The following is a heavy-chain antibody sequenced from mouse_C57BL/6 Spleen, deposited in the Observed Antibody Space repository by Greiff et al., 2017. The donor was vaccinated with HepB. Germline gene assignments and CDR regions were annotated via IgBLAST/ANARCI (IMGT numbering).Heavy chain of an antibody. CDR3: ARRPHYYGSSSFDY. D-gene: IGHD1-1*01. J-gene: IGHJ2*01. CDR2: INPNNGGT. CDR1: GYTFTDYN. Sequence: VQLQQSGPELVKPGASVKIPCKASGYTFTDYNMDWVKQSHGKSLEWIGDINPNNGGTIYNQKFKGKATLTVDKSSSTAYMELRSLTSEDTAVYYGARRPHYYGSSSFDYWGQGTTLTVSS. V-gene: IGHV1-18*01.